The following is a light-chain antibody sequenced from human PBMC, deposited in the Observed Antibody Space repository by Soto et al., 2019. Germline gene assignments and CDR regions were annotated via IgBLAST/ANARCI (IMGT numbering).Light chain of an antibody. V-gene: IGLV3-1*01. CDR2: QDT. CDR1: KLGIRN. CDR3: QAWDSSAVV. J-gene: IGLJ2*01. Sequence: SSELTQPPSVSVSPGQTARITCSGDKLGIRNVCWYQQKPGQSPVLLMYQDTKRPSGIPERISGSKSGNTATLTVSGAQTLDEADYYCQAWDSSAVVFGGGTKLTVL.